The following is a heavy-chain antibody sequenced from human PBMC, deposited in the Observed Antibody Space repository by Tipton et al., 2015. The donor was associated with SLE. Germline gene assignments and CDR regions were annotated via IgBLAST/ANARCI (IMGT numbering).Heavy chain of an antibody. J-gene: IGHJ4*02. CDR3: ARDLGRSRITIFGGFDF. V-gene: IGHV4-61*02. Sequence: TLSLTCTVSGGSISSGGHFWSWIRQPAGKGLEWIGRIFITGNTNYNPSLESRVTISIDTSKNQFSLKLTSVTAADTAVYYCARDLGRSRITIFGGFDFWGQGTLVTVSS. CDR1: GGSISSGGHF. D-gene: IGHD3-3*01. CDR2: IFITGNT.